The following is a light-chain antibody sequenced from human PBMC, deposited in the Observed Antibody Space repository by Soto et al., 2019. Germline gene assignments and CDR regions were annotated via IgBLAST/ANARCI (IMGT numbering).Light chain of an antibody. J-gene: IGKJ4*01. V-gene: IGKV1-33*01. Sequence: DIQMTQSPSSLSASVGDRVTITRQASQDISNYLNWYQQKPGKAPKLLIYDASNLETGVPSRFSGSGSGTRGTLTISSLQPEDFATYYCQQVKSYPRTFGGGTKVDIK. CDR2: DAS. CDR1: QDISNY. CDR3: QQVKSYPRT.